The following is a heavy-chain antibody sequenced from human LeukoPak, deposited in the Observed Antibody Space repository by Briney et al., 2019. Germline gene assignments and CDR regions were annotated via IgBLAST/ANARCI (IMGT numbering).Heavy chain of an antibody. D-gene: IGHD2-15*01. CDR3: ARVRRSEDYYYYMDV. Sequence: SETLSLTCTVSGGSISSGSYYWSWIRQPAGKGLEWIGRIYTSGSTNYNPSLKSRVTISVDTSKNQFSLKLSSVTAADTAVYYCARVRRSEDYYYYMDVWGKGTTVTVSS. V-gene: IGHV4-61*02. CDR1: GGSISSGSYY. CDR2: IYTSGST. J-gene: IGHJ6*03.